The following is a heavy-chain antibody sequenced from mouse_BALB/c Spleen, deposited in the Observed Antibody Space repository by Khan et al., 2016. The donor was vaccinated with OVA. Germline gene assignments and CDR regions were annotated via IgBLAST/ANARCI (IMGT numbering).Heavy chain of an antibody. J-gene: IGHJ1*01. D-gene: IGHD2-3*01. CDR3: AHPSYDPRFFEV. Sequence: VQLQQSGAELVKPGASVRLSCTASGFNIKDTYIHWVKQRPEQGLEWIGRIAPANGDTKYDPKVQDKATITSDTSSNTSYLKLRTLTSEDTALYYCAHPSYDPRFFEVWGAGTTVTVSS. CDR2: IAPANGDT. CDR1: GFNIKDTY. V-gene: IGHV14-3*02.